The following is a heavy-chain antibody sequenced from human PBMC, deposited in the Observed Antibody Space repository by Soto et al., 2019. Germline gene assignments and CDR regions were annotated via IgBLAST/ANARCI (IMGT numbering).Heavy chain of an antibody. CDR2: TYYRSRWYN. CDR3: AGTTSHYWYYMDV. V-gene: IGHV6-1*01. Sequence: SQTLSLTCVISGDSVSSNSAAWNWIRQSPSRGLEWLGRTYYRSRWYNDYAASVKSRITVNPDTSKNQFSLQLTSVTPEDTAVYYCAGTTSHYWYYMDVWGKGTTVTVSS. J-gene: IGHJ6*03. CDR1: GDSVSSNSAA. D-gene: IGHD1-7*01.